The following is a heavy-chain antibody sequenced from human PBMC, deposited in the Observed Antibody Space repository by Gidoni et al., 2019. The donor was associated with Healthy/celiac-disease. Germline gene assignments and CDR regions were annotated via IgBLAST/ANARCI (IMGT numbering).Heavy chain of an antibody. Sequence: EVQLVESGGGLVKPGGSLRLSCAASGFTFSSYSMNWVRQAPGKGLEWVSSISSSSSYIYYADSVKGRFTISRDNAKNSLYLQMNSLRAEDTAVYYCAGSSWHLHGMDVWGQGTTVTVSS. J-gene: IGHJ6*02. V-gene: IGHV3-21*01. CDR3: AGSSWHLHGMDV. D-gene: IGHD6-13*01. CDR1: GFTFSSYS. CDR2: ISSSSSYI.